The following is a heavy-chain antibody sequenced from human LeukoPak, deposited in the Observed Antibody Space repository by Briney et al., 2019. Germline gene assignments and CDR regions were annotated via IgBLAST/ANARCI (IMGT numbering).Heavy chain of an antibody. CDR3: ASSRPYYYDSSGYYGRLDY. D-gene: IGHD3-22*01. V-gene: IGHV1-46*01. J-gene: IGHJ4*02. CDR2: INPSGGST. CDR1: GYTFTSYY. Sequence: GASVKVSCKASGYTFTSYYMHWVRQAPGQGLEWMGIINPSGGSTSYAQKFQGRVTMTRDTSTSTVYMELSSLRSEDTAVYYGASSRPYYYDSSGYYGRLDYWGQGTLVTVSS.